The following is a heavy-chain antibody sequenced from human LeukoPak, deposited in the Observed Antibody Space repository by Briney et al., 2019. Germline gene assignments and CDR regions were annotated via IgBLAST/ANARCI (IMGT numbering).Heavy chain of an antibody. D-gene: IGHD3-10*01. CDR2: INHSGST. V-gene: IGHV4-34*01. CDR3: ARGRSGSGSDYRRNWFDP. Sequence: SETLSLTCAVYGGSFSGYYWSWIRQPPGKGLGWIGEINHSGSTNYNPSLKSRVTISVDTSKNQFSLKLSSVTAADTAVYYCARGRSGSGSDYRRNWFDPWGQGTLVTVSS. CDR1: GGSFSGYY. J-gene: IGHJ5*02.